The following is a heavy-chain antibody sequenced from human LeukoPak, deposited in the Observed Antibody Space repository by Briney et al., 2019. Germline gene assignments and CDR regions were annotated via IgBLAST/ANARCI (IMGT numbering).Heavy chain of an antibody. CDR2: IIPIFGTA. Sequence: ASVKVSCKASGGTFGSYAISWVRQAPGQGLEWMGRIIPIFGTANYAQKFQGRVTITTDESTSTAYMELSSLRSEDTAVYYCARDPGLLWYFDLWGRGTLVTVSS. CDR1: GGTFGSYA. CDR3: ARDPGLLWYFDL. D-gene: IGHD2-15*01. V-gene: IGHV1-69*05. J-gene: IGHJ2*01.